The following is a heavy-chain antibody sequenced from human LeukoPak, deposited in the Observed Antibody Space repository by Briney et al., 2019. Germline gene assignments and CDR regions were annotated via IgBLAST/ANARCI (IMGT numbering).Heavy chain of an antibody. D-gene: IGHD6-6*01. V-gene: IGHV4-38-2*01. Sequence: SETLSLTCAVSGSSISGGYYWAWIRQPPGKGLVWIGSIYHSGSRYESGSTYYNPSLKSRVTISADTSKNQFSLKLKFVTAADTAVYYCARNYSRSPGGLKYFDYWGQGSLVTVSS. J-gene: IGHJ4*02. CDR1: GSSISGGYY. CDR2: IYHSGSRYESGST. CDR3: ARNYSRSPGGLKYFDY.